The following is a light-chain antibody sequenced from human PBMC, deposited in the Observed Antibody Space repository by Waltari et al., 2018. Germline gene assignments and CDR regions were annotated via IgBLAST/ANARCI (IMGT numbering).Light chain of an antibody. J-gene: IGKJ2*01. CDR1: QSISSY. V-gene: IGKV1-39*01. CDR2: AAS. Sequence: DIQMTQSPSSLSASVGDRVTITCRASQSISSYLNWYQQKPVKAPKLLIYAASSLQSGVPSRFSGSGSRTDFTLTISSLQPEDFATYYCQQSYSTPVTFGQGTKLEIK. CDR3: QQSYSTPVT.